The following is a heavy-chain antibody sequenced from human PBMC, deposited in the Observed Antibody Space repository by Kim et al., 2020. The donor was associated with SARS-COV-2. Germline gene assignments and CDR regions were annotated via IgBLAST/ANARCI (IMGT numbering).Heavy chain of an antibody. CDR2: FDPEDDET. CDR3: ATSPFNANSYLYFDD. Sequence: ASVKVSCKIFGNTLTEFPIHWVRQAPGKGLEWLGGFDPEDDETVSPQKFQGRVTMTEDTSSGTAYMELSSLRSDDTAVYYCATSPFNANSYLYFDDWGQGTLVTVSS. D-gene: IGHD1-1*01. J-gene: IGHJ4*02. V-gene: IGHV1-24*01. CDR1: GNTLTEFP.